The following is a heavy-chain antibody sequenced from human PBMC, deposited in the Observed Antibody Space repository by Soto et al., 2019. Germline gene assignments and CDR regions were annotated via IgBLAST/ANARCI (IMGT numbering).Heavy chain of an antibody. CDR3: ASLHNYYDSSGYFAFDI. J-gene: IGHJ3*02. D-gene: IGHD3-22*01. V-gene: IGHV1-2*02. CDR2: INPNSGGT. Sequence: ASLKVSCKASGYTFTGYYMHWVRQAPGQGLEWMGWINPNSGGTNYAQKFQGRVTMTRDTSISTAYMELSRLRSDDTAVYYCASLHNYYDSSGYFAFDIWGQGTMVTVPS. CDR1: GYTFTGYY.